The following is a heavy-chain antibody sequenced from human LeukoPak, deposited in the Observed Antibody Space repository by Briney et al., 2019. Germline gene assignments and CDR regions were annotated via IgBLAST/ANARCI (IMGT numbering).Heavy chain of an antibody. J-gene: IGHJ6*02. V-gene: IGHV3-74*01. CDR3: AREGGSYKLDGMDV. CDR1: GFTFSSYW. Sequence: GGSLRLSCAASGFTFSSYWMHWVRQAPGKGLVWVSRINSDGTSTGYADSVKGRFTISRDNAKNTLYLQMNSLRAEDTAVYYCAREGGSYKLDGMDVWGQGTTVTVSS. D-gene: IGHD1-26*01. CDR2: INSDGTST.